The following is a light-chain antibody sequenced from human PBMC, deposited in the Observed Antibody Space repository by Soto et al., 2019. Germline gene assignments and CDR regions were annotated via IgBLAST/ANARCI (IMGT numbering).Light chain of an antibody. CDR3: QSYDSSLSSSV. J-gene: IGLJ2*01. Sequence: QSVLTQPPSVSGAPGQRVTISCTGSSSNIGAGYDVHWYQQLPGTAPKLLIHGNRNRPSGVPDRFSGSKSGTSAFLAITGLQAEDEADYYCQSYDSSLSSSVFGGGTKVTVL. CDR1: SSNIGAGYD. V-gene: IGLV1-40*01. CDR2: GNR.